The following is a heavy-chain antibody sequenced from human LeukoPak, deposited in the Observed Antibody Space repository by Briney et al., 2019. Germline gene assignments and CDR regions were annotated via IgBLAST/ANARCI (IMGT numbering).Heavy chain of an antibody. CDR1: GGTFSTYA. CDR3: AGGLWFGEFYYYYYYMDV. CDR2: IIPIFGTA. V-gene: IGHV1-69*13. J-gene: IGHJ6*03. D-gene: IGHD3-10*01. Sequence: SVKVSCXASGGTFSTYAISWVRQAHGQGLEWMAGIIPIFGTANYAQKFQGRVTITADESTSTAYMELSSLRSEDTAVYYCAGGLWFGEFYYYYYYMDVWGKGTTVTVSS.